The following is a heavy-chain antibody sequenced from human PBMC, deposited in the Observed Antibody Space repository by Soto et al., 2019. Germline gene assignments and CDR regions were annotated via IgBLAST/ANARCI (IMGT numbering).Heavy chain of an antibody. CDR2: IYYTGST. V-gene: IGHV4-31*02. D-gene: IGHD5-12*01. Sequence: KPSETLSLTCSVSGASIRSGGYYWSWLRQSPGKGLEWIGHIYYTGSTFYSPSLKSRLTISLDTPKNQFSLGLNSVTTADTAMYYCARIEMASIKWGRGTLVTVSS. CDR1: GASIRSGGYY. J-gene: IGHJ4*02. CDR3: ARIEMASIK.